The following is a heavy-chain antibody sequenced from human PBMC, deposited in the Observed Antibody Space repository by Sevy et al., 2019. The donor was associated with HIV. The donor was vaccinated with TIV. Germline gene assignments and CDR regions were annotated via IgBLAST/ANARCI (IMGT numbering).Heavy chain of an antibody. CDR3: ARAIGISASF. CDR1: GFIFNDYW. D-gene: IGHD2-15*01. J-gene: IGHJ4*02. Sequence: GGSLRLSCAASGFIFNDYWMHWVRQAPGKGLEWVANINEDGSKQYYVDSVKGRFTISRDKTKSSVFLEMNSLRVDDAAIYYCARAIGISASFWGQGTLVTVSS. V-gene: IGHV3-7*03. CDR2: INEDGSKQ.